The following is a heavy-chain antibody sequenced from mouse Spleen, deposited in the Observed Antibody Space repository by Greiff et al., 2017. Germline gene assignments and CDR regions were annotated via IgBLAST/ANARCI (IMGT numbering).Heavy chain of an antibody. CDR1: GYTFTDYE. CDR2: IDPETGGT. Sequence: QVQLQQSGAELVRPGASVTLSCKASGYTFTDYEMHWVKQTPVHGLEWIGAIDPETGGTAYNQKFKGKAILTADKSSSTAYMELRSLTSEDSAVYYCTRYNWDFDYWGQGTTLTVSS. D-gene: IGHD4-1*02. CDR3: TRYNWDFDY. V-gene: IGHV1-15*01. J-gene: IGHJ2*01.